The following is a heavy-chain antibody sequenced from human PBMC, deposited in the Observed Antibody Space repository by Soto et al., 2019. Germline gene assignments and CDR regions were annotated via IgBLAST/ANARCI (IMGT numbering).Heavy chain of an antibody. CDR2: INHSGST. D-gene: IGHD3-16*02. CDR1: GGSFSGYY. CDR3: ARGQGYIWGSYRYTYYFDY. V-gene: IGHV4-34*01. Sequence: SETLSLTCAVYGGSFSGYYWSWIRQPPGKGLEWIGEINHSGSTNYNPSLKSRVTISVDTSKNQFSLKLSSVTAADTAVYYCARGQGYIWGSYRYTYYFDYWGQGTLVTVSS. J-gene: IGHJ4*02.